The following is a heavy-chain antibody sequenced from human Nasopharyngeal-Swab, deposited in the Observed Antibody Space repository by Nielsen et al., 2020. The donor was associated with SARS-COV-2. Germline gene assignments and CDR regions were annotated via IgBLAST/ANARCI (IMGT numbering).Heavy chain of an antibody. CDR3: ARGYFDWLYLDY. D-gene: IGHD3-9*01. V-gene: IGHV1-18*01. CDR1: GYTFTSYG. J-gene: IGHJ4*02. CDR2: ISAYNGNT. Sequence: ASVTVSCRASGYTFTSYGISWVRQAPGQGLEWMGWISAYNGNTNYAQKLQGRVTMTTDTSTSTAYMELRSLRSDDTAVYYCARGYFDWLYLDYWGQGTLVTVSS.